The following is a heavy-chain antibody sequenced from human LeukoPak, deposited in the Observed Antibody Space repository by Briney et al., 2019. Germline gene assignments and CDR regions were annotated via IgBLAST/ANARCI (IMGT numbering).Heavy chain of an antibody. Sequence: GGSLRLSCAASGFTFSSYGMHWVRQAPGKGLEWVAVISYDGSNKYYADSVKGRFTISRDNSKNTLYLQMNSLRAEDTAVYYCAKDLPETYYYDSSGYGFDIWGQGTMVTVSS. CDR1: GFTFSSYG. CDR3: AKDLPETYYYDSSGYGFDI. V-gene: IGHV3-30*19. J-gene: IGHJ3*02. CDR2: ISYDGSNK. D-gene: IGHD3-22*01.